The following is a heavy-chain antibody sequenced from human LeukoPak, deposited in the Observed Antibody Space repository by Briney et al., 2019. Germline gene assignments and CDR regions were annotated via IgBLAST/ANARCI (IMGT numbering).Heavy chain of an antibody. CDR2: IRASDDTT. J-gene: IGHJ4*02. D-gene: IGHD3-22*01. CDR3: RFYTSGSDY. CDR1: GFTFSTSA. V-gene: IGHV3-23*01. Sequence: GGSLRLSCAVFGFTFSTSAMSWVRQAPGKGLEWVSGIRASDDTTYYVDSVKGRFTVSRDNAKNTLYLQMNSLRVEDTAVYYCRFYTSGSDYGGQGTLVTVSS.